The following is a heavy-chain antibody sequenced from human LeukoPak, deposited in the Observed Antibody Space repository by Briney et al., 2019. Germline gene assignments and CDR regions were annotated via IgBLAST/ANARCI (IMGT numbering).Heavy chain of an antibody. CDR2: INTDGSIT. D-gene: IGHD3-10*01. V-gene: IGHV3-74*01. CDR3: ASEGSYDSRNSYIPDC. Sequence: PGGSLRLSCAASGFTFSSFWMHWVRQAPGKGLVWVSRINTDGSITNYADSVKGRLTISRDNAKNTLYLQMNSLRAEDTAVYYCASEGSYDSRNSYIPDCWGQGTLVTVSS. CDR1: GFTFSSFW. J-gene: IGHJ4*02.